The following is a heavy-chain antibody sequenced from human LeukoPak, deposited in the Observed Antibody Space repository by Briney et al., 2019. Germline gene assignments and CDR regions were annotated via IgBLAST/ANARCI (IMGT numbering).Heavy chain of an antibody. CDR1: GYTFTSYG. V-gene: IGHV1-18*01. CDR3: ARESTVSGFDY. Sequence: ASVKVSCTASGYTFTSYGISWVRQAPGQGLEWMGWIRAYNGNTNYAQMLQGRVTMTTDTSTSTAYMKLRSLRSDDTAVYYCARESTVSGFDYWGQGTLVTVSS. CDR2: IRAYNGNT. J-gene: IGHJ4*02. D-gene: IGHD2-15*01.